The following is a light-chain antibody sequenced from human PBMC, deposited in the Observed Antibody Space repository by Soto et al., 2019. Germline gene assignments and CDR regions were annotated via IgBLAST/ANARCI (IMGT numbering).Light chain of an antibody. CDR3: QQYNNWPPWT. J-gene: IGKJ1*01. CDR1: QSVSNN. Sequence: EIVMTQFPATLSVSPGESATLSCRASQSVSNNLTWYQQKPGQPPRLLIYGASTRATGVPGRFSGSGSGTEFTLTISSLRSEDFAVYYCQQYNNWPPWTFGQGTKVDIK. CDR2: GAS. V-gene: IGKV3-15*01.